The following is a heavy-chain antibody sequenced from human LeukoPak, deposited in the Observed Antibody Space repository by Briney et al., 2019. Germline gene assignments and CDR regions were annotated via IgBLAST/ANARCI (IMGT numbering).Heavy chain of an antibody. CDR3: ARGRNLYDFWSGYQGGDAFDI. CDR1: GYTFTSYD. CDR2: MNPNSGNT. Sequence: ASVKVSCKASGYTFTSYDINWVRQATGQGLEWMGWMNPNSGNTGYAQKFQGRVTITRNTSISTAYMELSSLRSEDTAVYYCARGRNLYDFWSGYQGGDAFDIWGQGTMVTVSS. V-gene: IGHV1-8*03. D-gene: IGHD3-3*01. J-gene: IGHJ3*02.